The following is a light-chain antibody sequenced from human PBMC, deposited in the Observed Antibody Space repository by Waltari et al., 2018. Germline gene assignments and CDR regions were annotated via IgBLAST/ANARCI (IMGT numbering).Light chain of an antibody. CDR2: TAS. CDR3: QQSYSSPRT. Sequence: DIQMTQSPSSLYASVGDRVTITCRASQNIINYLNWYQHKPGKAPKHLIYTASSLQSGVPSRFSVSVSGTDFILTISSLQPEDFGTYYCQQSYSSPRTFGQGTTVEIK. V-gene: IGKV1-39*01. J-gene: IGKJ1*01. CDR1: QNIINY.